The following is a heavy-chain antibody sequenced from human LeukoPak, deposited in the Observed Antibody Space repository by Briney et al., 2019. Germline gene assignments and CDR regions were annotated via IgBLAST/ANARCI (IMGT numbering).Heavy chain of an antibody. V-gene: IGHV4-59*01. CDR2: IYYSGST. D-gene: IGHD2-15*01. J-gene: IGHJ5*02. CDR1: GGSISSYY. CDR3: ARYSGDPLPGPAPEGEEEGSGFDP. Sequence: PSETLSLTCTVSGGSISSYYWSWIRQPPGKGLEWIGYIYYSGSTNYNPSLKSRVTISVDTSKIQFSLKLSSVTAADTAVYYCARYSGDPLPGPAPEGEEEGSGFDPWGQGTLVTVSS.